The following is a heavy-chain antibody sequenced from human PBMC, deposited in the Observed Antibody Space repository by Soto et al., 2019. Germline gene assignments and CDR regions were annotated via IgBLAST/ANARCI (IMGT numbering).Heavy chain of an antibody. D-gene: IGHD2-8*02. CDR3: ARPSTTATGGVEH. CDR1: GVTFNNST. V-gene: IGHV1-69*02. J-gene: IGHJ4*02. Sequence: QVQLVQSGAEVKQPGSSVKVSCKASGVTFNNSTVNWVRQAPGQGLEWMGRFTPILGVANNAQKFQGRLTLSVEKSTSTASMELSSLRSEDTAVYYCARPSTTATGGVEHWGQGTLVIVSS. CDR2: FTPILGVA.